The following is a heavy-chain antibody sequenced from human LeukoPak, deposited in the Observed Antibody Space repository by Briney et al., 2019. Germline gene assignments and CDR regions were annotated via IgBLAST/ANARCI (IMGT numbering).Heavy chain of an antibody. D-gene: IGHD1-26*01. V-gene: IGHV3-23*01. Sequence: GGSLRLSCAASGFTFSSYSMNWVRQAPGKGLEWVSAISGSGGSTYYADSVKGRFTISRDNSKNTLYLQMNSLRAEDTAVYYCAKSRELWERDYFDYWGQGTLVTVSS. J-gene: IGHJ4*02. CDR2: ISGSGGST. CDR3: AKSRELWERDYFDY. CDR1: GFTFSSYS.